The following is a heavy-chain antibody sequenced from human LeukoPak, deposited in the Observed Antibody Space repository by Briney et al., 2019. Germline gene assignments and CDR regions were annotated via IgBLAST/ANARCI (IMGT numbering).Heavy chain of an antibody. D-gene: IGHD3-3*01. CDR3: AKGPTNWSGYPVDY. J-gene: IGHJ4*02. Sequence: PGGSLRLSCAASGFTFSHYAMTWVRQAPGKGLEWVSAITGSGGSTYYADSVKGRFTISRDNSKNTLYLQMNSLRAEDTAVYYCAKGPTNWSGYPVDYWGQGTLVTVSS. CDR1: GFTFSHYA. V-gene: IGHV3-23*01. CDR2: ITGSGGST.